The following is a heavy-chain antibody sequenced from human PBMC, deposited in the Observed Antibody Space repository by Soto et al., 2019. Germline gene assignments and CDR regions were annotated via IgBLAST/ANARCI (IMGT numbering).Heavy chain of an antibody. Sequence: GASVKVSCKAAGGSFSSYTVSWVRQAPGQGLDYMGGIMPVFGTPTYTEKFQGRITITADESTGTACMELTSLKSDDTAVYYCARGVTANYMGGDAFAIWGQGTMVTVS. V-gene: IGHV1-69*13. CDR2: IMPVFGTP. CDR3: ARGVTANYMGGDAFAI. D-gene: IGHD3-16*01. J-gene: IGHJ3*02. CDR1: GGSFSSYT.